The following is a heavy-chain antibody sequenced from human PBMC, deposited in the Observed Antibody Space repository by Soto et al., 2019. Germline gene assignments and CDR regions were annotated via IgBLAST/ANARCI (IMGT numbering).Heavy chain of an antibody. J-gene: IGHJ6*02. CDR3: ARGVDNGADG. CDR1: GYTFTSYD. V-gene: IGHV1-8*01. D-gene: IGHD2-8*01. CDR2: MSPNSGAT. Sequence: QVQLVQSGAEVTRPGASVKVSCKASGYTFTSYDINWVRQATGQGREWMGWMSPNSGATGYAQKFQGRVTMTRATSISTVYMETTDLRSEDTVISYCARGVDNGADGWRQGSTVTVSS.